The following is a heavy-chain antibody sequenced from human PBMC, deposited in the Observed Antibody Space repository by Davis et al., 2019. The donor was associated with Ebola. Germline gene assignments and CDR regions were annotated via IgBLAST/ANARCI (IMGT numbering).Heavy chain of an antibody. CDR3: AKHGVPAAVEVGVWFDP. J-gene: IGHJ5*02. Sequence: PGGSLRLSCAASGFTFSNYAMHWVRQAPVKGLEWVAVISDDGTNKYYADSVKGRFTISRDNSKNTLYLQMISLRVEDTAVYYCAKHGVPAAVEVGVWFDPWGQGTLVTVSS. V-gene: IGHV3-30-3*02. D-gene: IGHD2-2*01. CDR1: GFTFSNYA. CDR2: ISDDGTNK.